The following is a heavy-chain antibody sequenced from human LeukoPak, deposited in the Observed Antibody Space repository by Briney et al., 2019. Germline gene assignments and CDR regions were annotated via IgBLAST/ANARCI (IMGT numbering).Heavy chain of an antibody. CDR2: ISGSGDNT. J-gene: IGHJ6*01. CDR3: AKMKGHPLPKYYMDV. D-gene: IGHD1-26*01. CDR1: GFTLSGFA. Sequence: GGPLRLSCAASGFTLSGFAMNWVRRTPGPGLEWVSGISGSGDNTLYADSVKGRLTISRDNSKNTLYLEMNSLRAEDTAIYYCAKMKGHPLPKYYMDVWGQGTTVTVSS. V-gene: IGHV3-23*01.